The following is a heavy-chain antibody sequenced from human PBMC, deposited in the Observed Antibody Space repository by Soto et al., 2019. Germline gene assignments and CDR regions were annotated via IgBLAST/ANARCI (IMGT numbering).Heavy chain of an antibody. Sequence: PGGSLRLSCAASGFTFSTYAMAWVRQAPGKGLEWVSGVSASGLNTDYADPVKGRFYISRDNSKNTVSLHMNSLRAEDTALYYCARLTYYDSSGYYYGPFDYWGQGTLVTVSS. CDR1: GFTFSTYA. J-gene: IGHJ4*02. V-gene: IGHV3-23*01. CDR2: VSASGLNT. CDR3: ARLTYYDSSGYYYGPFDY. D-gene: IGHD3-22*01.